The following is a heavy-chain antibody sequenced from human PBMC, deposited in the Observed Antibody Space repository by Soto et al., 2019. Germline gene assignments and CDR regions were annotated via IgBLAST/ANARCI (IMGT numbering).Heavy chain of an antibody. D-gene: IGHD3-10*01. V-gene: IGHV4-39*01. CDR3: ASYGYYYYYGMDV. J-gene: IGHJ6*02. Sequence: QLQLQESGPGLVKPSETLSLTCTVSGGSICSSSYYWGWIRQPPGKGLEWIGSIYYSGSTYYNPSLKRRVTISVDTYKNQFSLKLSSVTAADTAVYYCASYGYYYYYGMDVWGQGTTVTVSS. CDR1: GGSICSSSYY. CDR2: IYYSGST.